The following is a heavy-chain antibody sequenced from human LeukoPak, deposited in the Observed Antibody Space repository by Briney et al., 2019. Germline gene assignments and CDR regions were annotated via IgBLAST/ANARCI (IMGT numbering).Heavy chain of an antibody. CDR3: AREYCGGDCRIDY. J-gene: IGHJ4*02. Sequence: PSETLSLTCAVYGGSFSGYYWSWIRQPPGKGLEWIGEINHSGSTNYNPSLKSRVTISVDTSKNQFSMKLSSVTAADTAVYYCAREYCGGDCRIDYWGQGTLVTVSS. D-gene: IGHD2-21*02. CDR2: INHSGST. V-gene: IGHV4-34*01. CDR1: GGSFSGYY.